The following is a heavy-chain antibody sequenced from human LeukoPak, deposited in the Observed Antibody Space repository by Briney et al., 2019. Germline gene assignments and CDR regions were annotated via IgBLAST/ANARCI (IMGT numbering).Heavy chain of an antibody. D-gene: IGHD6-13*01. CDR1: GFIFSSYW. CDR2: IKQDGSEK. CDR3: AREAAAAHPDY. J-gene: IGHJ4*02. V-gene: IGHV3-7*05. Sequence: PGGSLRLPCAASGFIFSSYWMSWVRQAPGKGLEWVANIKQDGSEKYYVDSVKGRFTISRDNAKNSLYLQMNSLRAEDTAVYYCAREAAAAHPDYWGQGTLVVVSA.